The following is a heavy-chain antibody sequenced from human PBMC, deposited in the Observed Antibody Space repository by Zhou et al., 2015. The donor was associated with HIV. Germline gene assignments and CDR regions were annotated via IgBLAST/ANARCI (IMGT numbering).Heavy chain of an antibody. V-gene: IGHV1-69*01. CDR1: GGTFSGSE. D-gene: IGHD2-2*02. CDR2: ITPTFDIV. Sequence: QVQLVQSGTEVKKPGSSVKVSCKTSGGTFSGSEMSWVRQAPGQGLEWMGGITPTFDIVTYAQKFRGRLSITADEPTSTAYMELSSLRSEDTAVYYCATPHPRLLRYQLLYQGYYYGMDVWGQGTTVTVSS. CDR3: ATPHPRLLRYQLLYQGYYYGMDV. J-gene: IGHJ6*02.